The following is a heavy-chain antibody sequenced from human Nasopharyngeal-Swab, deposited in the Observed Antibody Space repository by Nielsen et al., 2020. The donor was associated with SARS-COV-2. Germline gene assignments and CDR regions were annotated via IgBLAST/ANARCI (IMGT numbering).Heavy chain of an antibody. CDR2: IIPILGIA. CDR3: ARRWGRGSLMDY. D-gene: IGHD1-26*01. CDR1: GGTFSSYA. V-gene: IGHV1-69*10. J-gene: IGHJ4*02. Sequence: SVKVSCKASGGTFSSYAISWVRQAPGQGLEWMGGIIPILGIANYAQKFQGRVTITADKSTSTAYMELSSLRSEDTAVYYCARRWGRGSLMDYWDQGTLVTVST.